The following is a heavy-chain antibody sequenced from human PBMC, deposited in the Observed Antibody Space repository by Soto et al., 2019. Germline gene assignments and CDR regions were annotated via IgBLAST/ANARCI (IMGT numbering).Heavy chain of an antibody. V-gene: IGHV4-30-4*01. D-gene: IGHD3-22*01. J-gene: IGHJ5*02. CDR3: ARAPIGGVVVTPGWFDP. CDR1: GGSISSGDYY. Sequence: SETLSLTCTVSGGSISSGDYYWSWIRQPPGKGLEWIGYIYYSGSTYYNPSLKSRVTISVDTSKNQFSLKLSSVTAADTAVYYCARAPIGGVVVTPGWFDPWGQGTLVTVSS. CDR2: IYYSGST.